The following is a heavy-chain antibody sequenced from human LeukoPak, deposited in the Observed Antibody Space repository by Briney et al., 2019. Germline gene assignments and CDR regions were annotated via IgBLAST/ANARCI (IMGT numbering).Heavy chain of an antibody. D-gene: IGHD3-22*01. Sequence: GGSLRLSCAASGFTVSSNYMSWVRQAPGKGLEWVSVIYSGGSTYYADSVKGRFTISRDNSKNTLYLQMNSLRAEDTAVYYCAREDISGNLWPNDAFDIWGQGTMVTVSS. V-gene: IGHV3-66*02. CDR1: GFTVSSNY. J-gene: IGHJ3*02. CDR2: IYSGGST. CDR3: AREDISGNLWPNDAFDI.